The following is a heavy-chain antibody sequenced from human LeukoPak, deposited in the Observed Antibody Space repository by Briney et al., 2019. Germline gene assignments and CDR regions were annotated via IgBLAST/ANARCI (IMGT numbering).Heavy chain of an antibody. J-gene: IGHJ5*02. CDR1: GYTFTGYY. V-gene: IGHV1-2*02. Sequence: ASVKVSCKASGYTFTGYYMHWVRQAPGQGLEWMGWINPNSGGTNYAQKFQGRVTMTRDTSISTAYMELSRLRSDDTAVYYCGRGMVPGNWFDPWGQGTLVTVSS. CDR3: GRGMVPGNWFDP. D-gene: IGHD3-10*01. CDR2: INPNSGGT.